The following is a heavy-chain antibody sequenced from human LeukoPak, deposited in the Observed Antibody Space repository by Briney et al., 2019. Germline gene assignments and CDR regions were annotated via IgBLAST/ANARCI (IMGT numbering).Heavy chain of an antibody. CDR3: AKDFNVLLWFGEPRLYGMDV. D-gene: IGHD3-10*01. CDR1: GFTFSSYA. Sequence: GGSLRLSCAASGFTFSSYAMSWVRQAPGKGLEWVSAISGSGGSTYYADSVKGRFTISRDNSKNTLYLQMNSLRAEDTSVYYCAKDFNVLLWFGEPRLYGMDVWGKGTTVTVSS. V-gene: IGHV3-23*01. J-gene: IGHJ6*04. CDR2: ISGSGGST.